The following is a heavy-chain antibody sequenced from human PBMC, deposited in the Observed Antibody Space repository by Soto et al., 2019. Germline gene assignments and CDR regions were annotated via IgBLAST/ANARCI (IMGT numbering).Heavy chain of an antibody. D-gene: IGHD3-22*01. J-gene: IGHJ4*02. CDR1: GGSVSSGSYY. V-gene: IGHV4-61*01. CDR2: IYYSGST. CDR3: ARAGYYSDSSGHFDY. Sequence: PSETLSLTCTVSGGSVSSGSYYWSWIRQPPGKGLEWIGYIYYSGSTNYNPSLKSRVTISVDTSKNQFSLKLSSVTAADTAVYYCARAGYYSDSSGHFDYWGQGTLVTVSS.